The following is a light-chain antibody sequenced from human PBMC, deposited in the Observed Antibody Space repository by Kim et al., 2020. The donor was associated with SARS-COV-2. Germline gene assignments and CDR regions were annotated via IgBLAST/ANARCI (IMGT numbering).Light chain of an antibody. V-gene: IGKV1-39*01. Sequence: DIQMTQSPSSLSAFVGDRVTITCRASQSISSYLNWYQQKPGKAPKLLFYGASSLQSVVASRFSGSGSGTDFTLTSSSLQPEDFATYCWQPSYSTTLTFGGGTKLEI. CDR2: GAS. CDR1: QSISSY. J-gene: IGKJ4*01. CDR3: QPSYSTTLT.